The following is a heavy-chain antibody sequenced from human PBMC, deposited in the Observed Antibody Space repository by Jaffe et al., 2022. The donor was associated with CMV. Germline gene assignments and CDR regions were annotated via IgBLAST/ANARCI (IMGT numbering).Heavy chain of an antibody. D-gene: IGHD2-15*01. CDR1: GYSFTSYW. V-gene: IGHV5-51*01. Sequence: EVQLVQSGAEVKKPGESLKISCKGSGYSFTSYWIGWVRQMPGKGLEWMGIIYPGDSDTRYSPSFQGQVTISADKSISTAYLQWSSLKASDTAMYYCARLALHSAPRSYYYYGMDVWGQGTTVTVSS. J-gene: IGHJ6*02. CDR2: IYPGDSDT. CDR3: ARLALHSAPRSYYYYGMDV.